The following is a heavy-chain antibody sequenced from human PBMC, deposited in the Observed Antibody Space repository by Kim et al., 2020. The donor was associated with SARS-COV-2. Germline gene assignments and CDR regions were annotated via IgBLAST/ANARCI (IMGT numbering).Heavy chain of an antibody. J-gene: IGHJ4*02. V-gene: IGHV3-43*02. CDR1: GFTFDDYA. Sequence: GGSLRLSCAASGFTFDDYAMHWVRQAPGKGLEWVSLISGDGGSTYYADSVKGRFTISRDNSKNSLYLQMNSLRTEDTALYYCAKALPEGYSYGSFDYWGQGTLVTVSS. CDR3: AKALPEGYSYGSFDY. CDR2: ISGDGGST. D-gene: IGHD5-18*01.